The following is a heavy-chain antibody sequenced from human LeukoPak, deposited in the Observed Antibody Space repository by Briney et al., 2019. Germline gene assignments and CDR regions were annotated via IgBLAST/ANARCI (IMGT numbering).Heavy chain of an antibody. Sequence: ASVKVSCKASGYTFTGYYMHWVRQAPGQGLEWMGWINPNSGGTNYAQKFQGRVTMTRDTSISTAYMKLSRLRSDDTAVYYCARETGGVLRYFDWSEFDYWGQGTLVTVSS. CDR1: GYTFTGYY. J-gene: IGHJ4*02. CDR3: ARETGGVLRYFDWSEFDY. D-gene: IGHD3-9*01. V-gene: IGHV1-2*02. CDR2: INPNSGGT.